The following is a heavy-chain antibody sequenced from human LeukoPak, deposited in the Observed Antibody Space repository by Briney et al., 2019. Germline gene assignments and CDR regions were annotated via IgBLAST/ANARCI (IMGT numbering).Heavy chain of an antibody. Sequence: SETLSLTCTVSGDSVNSGTYYWNWIRQPPGKGLEWIGYIYYSGNTKYNPSLKSRVTISLDTSKNQFSLNLSSVTAADTAMYYCPRCASGFDSWGQGTLVTVSS. J-gene: IGHJ4*02. CDR1: GDSVNSGTYY. CDR2: IYYSGNT. D-gene: IGHD1-1*01. CDR3: PRCASGFDS. V-gene: IGHV4-61*01.